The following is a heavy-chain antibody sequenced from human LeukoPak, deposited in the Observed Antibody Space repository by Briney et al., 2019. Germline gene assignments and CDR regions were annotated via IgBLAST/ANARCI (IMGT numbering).Heavy chain of an antibody. J-gene: IGHJ6*02. CDR3: ARDQVPAARGVGYYYGMVV. D-gene: IGHD2-2*01. Sequence: GGSLRLSCAASGFTFSSYGMHWVRQAPGKGLEWVAVIWYDGSNKYYADSVKGRFTISRDNSKNTLYLQMNSLRAEDTAVYYCARDQVPAARGVGYYYGMVVWGQGTTVTVSS. CDR1: GFTFSSYG. CDR2: IWYDGSNK. V-gene: IGHV3-33*01.